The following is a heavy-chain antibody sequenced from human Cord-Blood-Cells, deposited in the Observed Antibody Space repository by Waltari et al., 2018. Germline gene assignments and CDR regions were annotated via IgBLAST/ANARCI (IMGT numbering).Heavy chain of an antibody. V-gene: IGHV5-51*01. Sequence: EVKLVQSGAEVKRTGESMKISCNVSVYSFTSYWIAWVRQLSGKGLEWMGIIYPGDSDTRYSPSFQGQVTISADKSISTAYLQWSSLKASDTAMYYCASSIAARPGSRYYFDYWGQGTLVTVSS. CDR3: ASSIAARPGSRYYFDY. D-gene: IGHD6-6*01. CDR2: IYPGDSDT. J-gene: IGHJ4*02. CDR1: VYSFTSYW.